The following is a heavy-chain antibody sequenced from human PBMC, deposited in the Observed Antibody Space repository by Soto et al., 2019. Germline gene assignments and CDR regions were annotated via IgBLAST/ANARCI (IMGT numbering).Heavy chain of an antibody. V-gene: IGHV4-34*01. J-gene: IGHJ4*02. CDR1: GGSFSGYY. Sequence: SETLSLTCAVYGGSFSGYYWSWIRQPPGKGLEWIGEINHSGSTNYNPSLKSRVTISVDTSKNQFSLKLSSVTAADTAVYYCASGDSMSTSIDYWGQGTLVTVSS. D-gene: IGHD3-16*01. CDR3: ASGDSMSTSIDY. CDR2: INHSGST.